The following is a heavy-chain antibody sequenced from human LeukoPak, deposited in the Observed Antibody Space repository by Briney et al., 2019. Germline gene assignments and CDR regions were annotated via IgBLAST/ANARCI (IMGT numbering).Heavy chain of an antibody. CDR3: AKGSYYSGSGSFSQYGWFDP. D-gene: IGHD3-10*01. Sequence: GGALRLSCAASGFTFSTYAMTWVRQAPGKGLAWVSTISGSGGSTYYPDSVRGRFTISRDNSKHTLYLQMNSLRAEDTALYYCAKGSYYSGSGSFSQYGWFDPWGQGTLVTVFS. CDR2: ISGSGGST. V-gene: IGHV3-23*01. J-gene: IGHJ5*02. CDR1: GFTFSTYA.